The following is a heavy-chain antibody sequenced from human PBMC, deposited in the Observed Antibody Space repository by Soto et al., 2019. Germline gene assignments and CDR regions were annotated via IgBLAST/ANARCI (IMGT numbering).Heavy chain of an antibody. CDR2: IYYSGTT. D-gene: IGHD6-19*01. J-gene: IGHJ4*02. Sequence: SETLSLTCTVSGSAISSSSYYWVWILQPPGKGLEWIGSIYYSGTTYYNPPLKSRVTISVDTSKNQFSLKLSSVTAADTAVFYCARHSPRGWYSRYFDYWGQGSLLTVSS. CDR1: GSAISSSSYY. V-gene: IGHV4-39*01. CDR3: ARHSPRGWYSRYFDY.